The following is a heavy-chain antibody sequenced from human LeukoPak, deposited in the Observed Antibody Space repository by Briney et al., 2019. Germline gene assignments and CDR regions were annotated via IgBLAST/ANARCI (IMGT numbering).Heavy chain of an antibody. CDR3: ARGIGRFDP. V-gene: IGHV4-34*01. CDR2: INHSGST. D-gene: IGHD3-22*01. CDR1: GGSFSGYY. Sequence: PSETLSLTCAVYGGSFSGYYWSWIRQPPGKGLEWIGEINHSGSTNYNPSLKSRVTISVDTSKNQFFLKLSSVTAADTAVYYCARGIGRFDPWGQGTLVTVSS. J-gene: IGHJ5*02.